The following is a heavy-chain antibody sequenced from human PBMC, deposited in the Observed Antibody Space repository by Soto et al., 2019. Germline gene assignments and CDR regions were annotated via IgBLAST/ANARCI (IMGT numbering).Heavy chain of an antibody. D-gene: IGHD6-13*01. CDR1: GGSIGNSY. CDR2: IYYSGSS. CDR3: ARHSSSWPIFDY. J-gene: IGHJ4*02. V-gene: IGHV4-59*08. Sequence: QVQLQESGPGLVKPSETLSLTCTVSGGSIGNSYWSWIRQSPGKGLEWIGYIYYSGSSNYNPYLKSRVSISVDTSKNQFSLKLSPVTAADTAVYYCARHSSSWPIFDYWGQGTLVIVSS.